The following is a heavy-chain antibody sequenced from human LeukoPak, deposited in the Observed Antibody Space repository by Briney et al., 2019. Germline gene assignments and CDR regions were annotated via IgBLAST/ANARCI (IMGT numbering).Heavy chain of an antibody. V-gene: IGHV3-74*01. CDR3: ARVRDFWSGYSYGIGV. CDR2: INSDGSST. J-gene: IGHJ6*02. Sequence: PGGSLRLSCAASGFTFSSYWMHWVRQAPGKGLVWVSRINSDGSSTSYADSVKGRFTVSRDNTKNTLYLQMNSLRAEDTAVYYCARVRDFWSGYSYGIGVWGQGTTVTVSS. D-gene: IGHD3-3*01. CDR1: GFTFSSYW.